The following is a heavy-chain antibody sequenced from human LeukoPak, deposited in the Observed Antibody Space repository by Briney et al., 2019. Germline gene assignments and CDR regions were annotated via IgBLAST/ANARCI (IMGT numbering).Heavy chain of an antibody. CDR1: GFTFSSYS. J-gene: IGHJ6*03. CDR3: ARVAGKGRSNYYYYYYMDV. V-gene: IGHV3-21*01. D-gene: IGHD3-10*01. Sequence: GGSLRLSCAASGFTFSSYSMNWVRQAPGKGLEWVSSISSSSSYIYYADSVKGRFTISRDNAKNSLYLQMNSLRAEDTAVYYCARVAGKGRSNYYYYYYMDVWGKGTTVTVSS. CDR2: ISSSSSYI.